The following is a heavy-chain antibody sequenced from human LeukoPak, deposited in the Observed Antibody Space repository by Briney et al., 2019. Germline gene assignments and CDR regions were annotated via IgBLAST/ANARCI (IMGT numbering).Heavy chain of an antibody. Sequence: GGSLRLSCAASGFTFSSYAMSWVRQAPGKGLEWVSGISGGAGTPYYADSVKGRFTISRDNSKSTLYLQMTSLRAEDTAVYYCAKRRTTLITMDYFDYWGQGTLVTVSS. V-gene: IGHV3-23*01. CDR1: GFTFSSYA. D-gene: IGHD4-17*01. CDR3: AKRRTTLITMDYFDY. J-gene: IGHJ4*02. CDR2: ISGGAGTP.